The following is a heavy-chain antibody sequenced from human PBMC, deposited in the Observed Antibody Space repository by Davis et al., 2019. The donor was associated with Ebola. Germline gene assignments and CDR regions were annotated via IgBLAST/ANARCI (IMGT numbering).Heavy chain of an antibody. D-gene: IGHD3-22*01. CDR3: ARDRYYYDSGGYYYVSGYYGMDV. Sequence: AASVKVSCKASGGTFSSYAISWVRQAPGQGLEWMGRIIPILGIANYAQKFQGRVTITADKSTSTAYMELSSLRSEDTAVYYCARDRYYYDSGGYYYVSGYYGMDVWGQGTTVTVSS. CDR2: IIPILGIA. J-gene: IGHJ6*02. CDR1: GGTFSSYA. V-gene: IGHV1-69*04.